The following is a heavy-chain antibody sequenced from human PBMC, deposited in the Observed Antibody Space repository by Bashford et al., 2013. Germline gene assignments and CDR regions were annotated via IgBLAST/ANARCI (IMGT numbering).Heavy chain of an antibody. CDR3: TTNYTDNYDLKYYSH. CDR1: GFTFTNAW. J-gene: IGHJ4*01. Sequence: GGSLRLSCAASGFTFTNAWMSWVRQAPGKGLEWVGHTKSNTDGGTTDYAAPVKGRFTISRDDSKNMLYLQMNSLKTEDTAVYFCTTNYTDNYDLKYYSHWGQGTLVTVSS. V-gene: IGHV3-15*01. D-gene: IGHD2/OR15-2a*01. CDR2: TKSNTDGGTT.